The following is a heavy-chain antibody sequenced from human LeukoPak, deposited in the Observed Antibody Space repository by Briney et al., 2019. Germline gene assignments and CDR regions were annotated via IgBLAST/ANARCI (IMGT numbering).Heavy chain of an antibody. J-gene: IGHJ6*02. CDR2: MNPNSGNT. Sequence: ASVKVSCKASGYTFTSYDINWVRQATGQGLEWMGWMNPNSGNTGYAQKFQGRVTMTRNTSISTAYMELSSLRSEDTAVYYGARAGDYYYGMDVWGQGTTVTVSS. D-gene: IGHD1-1*01. CDR3: ARAGDYYYGMDV. CDR1: GYTFTSYD. V-gene: IGHV1-8*01.